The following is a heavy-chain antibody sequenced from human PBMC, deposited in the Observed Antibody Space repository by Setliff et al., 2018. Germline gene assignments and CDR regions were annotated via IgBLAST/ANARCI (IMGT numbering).Heavy chain of an antibody. Sequence: SLRLSCAASGFSFNNFEMNWVRQAPGRGLEWVSYISSSGGTIYYADSVKGRFTISRDNAKNSLYLQMNSLRAEDTAVYYCARGGGTSNYYYYYMDVWGKGTTVTVSS. CDR3: ARGGGTSNYYYYYMDV. J-gene: IGHJ6*03. CDR1: GFSFNNFE. V-gene: IGHV3-48*03. D-gene: IGHD2-15*01. CDR2: ISSSGGTI.